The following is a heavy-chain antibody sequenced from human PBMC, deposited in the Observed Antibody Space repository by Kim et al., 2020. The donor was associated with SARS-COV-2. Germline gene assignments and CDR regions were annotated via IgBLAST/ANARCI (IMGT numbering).Heavy chain of an antibody. V-gene: IGHV3-66*02. CDR1: GFTVSSNY. CDR2: IYSGGST. D-gene: IGHD1-26*01. J-gene: IGHJ4*02. Sequence: GGSLRLSCAASGFTVSSNYMSWVRQAPGKGLEWVSVIYSGGSTYYADSVKGRFTISRDNSKNTLYLQMNSLRAEDTAVYYCARDRGGEGGFFDYWGQGTLVTVSS. CDR3: ARDRGGEGGFFDY.